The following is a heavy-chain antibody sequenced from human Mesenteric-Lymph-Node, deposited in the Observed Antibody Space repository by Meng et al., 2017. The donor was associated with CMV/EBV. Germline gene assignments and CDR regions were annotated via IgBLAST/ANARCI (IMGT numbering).Heavy chain of an antibody. CDR3: SGGMFSGLGAFDV. D-gene: IGHD3-16*01. CDR2: IYPDDSDA. J-gene: IGHJ3*01. CDR1: GYNFNYYW. Sequence: GESLKISCQGFGYNFNYYWIAWVRQLPGKGLEWVGTIYPDDSDARYSPSFQGQVTMSADKSIGVASLQWSNLKASDTAMYYCSGGMFSGLGAFDVWGQGTMVTVSS. V-gene: IGHV5-51*01.